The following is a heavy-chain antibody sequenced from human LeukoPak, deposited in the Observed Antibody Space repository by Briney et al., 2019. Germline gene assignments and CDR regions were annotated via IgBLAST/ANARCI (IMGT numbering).Heavy chain of an antibody. CDR2: IYYSGST. CDR1: GGSMTSYY. V-gene: IGHV4-59*01. CDR3: ARAGSYYSYFDY. J-gene: IGHJ4*02. Sequence: SETLSLTCTVSGGSMTSYYWSWIRQPPGKGLEWTGYIYYSGSTNYNPSPKSRVTMSVDTSKNQFSLKLSSVTAADTAVYYCARAGSYYSYFDYWGQGTLVTVSS. D-gene: IGHD1-26*01.